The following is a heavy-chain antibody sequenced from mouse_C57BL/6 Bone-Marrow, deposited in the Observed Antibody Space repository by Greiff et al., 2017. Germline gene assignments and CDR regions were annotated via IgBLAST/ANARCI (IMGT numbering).Heavy chain of an antibody. CDR3: AREYYYGRIWFAY. CDR2: IYPGSGNT. J-gene: IGHJ3*01. V-gene: IGHV1-76*01. D-gene: IGHD1-1*01. CDR1: GYTFTDYY. Sequence: QVQLKQSGAELVRPGASVKLSCKASGYTFTDYYINWVKQRPGQGLEWIARIYPGSGNTYYNEKFKGKATLTAEKSSSTAYMQLSSLTSVDSAVYFGAREYYYGRIWFAYWGQGTLVTVSA.